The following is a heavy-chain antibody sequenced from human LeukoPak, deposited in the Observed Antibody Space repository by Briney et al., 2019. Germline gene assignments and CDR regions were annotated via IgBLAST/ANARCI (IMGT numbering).Heavy chain of an antibody. J-gene: IGHJ4*02. V-gene: IGHV4-39*01. CDR3: ARHPSYGSGID. CDR2: IYSGGST. D-gene: IGHD3-10*01. CDR1: GGSISSGDFY. Sequence: PAETLSLTCTVSGGSISSGDFYWGWIRQPPQKGLEWIGSIYSGGSTYYNPSLKSRVTISADTSKNQFSLKLSSVTAADTAVYYCARHPSYGSGIDWGQGTLVTVSS.